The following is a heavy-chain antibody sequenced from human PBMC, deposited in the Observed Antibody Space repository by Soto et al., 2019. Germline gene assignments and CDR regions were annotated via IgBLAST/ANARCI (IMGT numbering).Heavy chain of an antibody. CDR3: AREAAAAFRDAFDI. CDR1: RGTFISYA. CDR2: IIPIFGTA. D-gene: IGHD6-13*01. V-gene: IGHV1-69*13. J-gene: IGHJ3*02. Sequence: SVKVCCRASRGTFISYAISWVRQAPGQGLEWMGGIIPIFGTANYAQKFQGRVTITADESTSTAYMELSSLRSEDTAVYYCAREAAAAFRDAFDIWGKGTMVTVSS.